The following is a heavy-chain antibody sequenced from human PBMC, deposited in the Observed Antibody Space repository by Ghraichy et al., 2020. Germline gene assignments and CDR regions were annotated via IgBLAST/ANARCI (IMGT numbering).Heavy chain of an antibody. CDR3: AKDRGITMVRGVILDY. D-gene: IGHD3-10*01. Sequence: GESPRLSCAASGFTFSSYAMSWVRQAPGKGLEWVSAISGSGGSTYYADSVKGRFTISRDNSKNTLYLQMNSLRAEDTAVYYCAKDRGITMVRGVILDYWGQGTLVTVSS. CDR1: GFTFSSYA. J-gene: IGHJ4*02. V-gene: IGHV3-23*01. CDR2: ISGSGGST.